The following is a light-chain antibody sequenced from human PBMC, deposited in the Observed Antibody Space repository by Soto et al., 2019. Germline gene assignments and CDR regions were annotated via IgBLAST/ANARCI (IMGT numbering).Light chain of an antibody. CDR3: QHYDSYPIT. CDR1: QSISGW. V-gene: IGKV1-5*01. J-gene: IGKJ5*01. CDR2: DAS. Sequence: DIQMTQSPSTLSASVGDRVTITCRASQSISGWLAWYQQKPGKAPNLLIYDASSLESGVPSRFSGSGSGTEFTLTLSSLQPADFATYFCQHYDSYPITFGQGTRLEI.